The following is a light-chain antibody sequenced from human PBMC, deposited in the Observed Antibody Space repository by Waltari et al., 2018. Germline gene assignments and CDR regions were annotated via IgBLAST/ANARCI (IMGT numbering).Light chain of an antibody. Sequence: LTQAPDPLSLSPGGRATLSCRASQSVSRSRLAWYQHKPGQAPRLLMYAASTRAAGIPDRFSGSGSGTDFSLSISRVEPEDFAVYYCQQYSSSVMYTFGQGTKLEIK. V-gene: IGKV3-20*01. CDR2: AAS. CDR3: QQYSSSVMYT. J-gene: IGKJ2*01. CDR1: QSVSRSR.